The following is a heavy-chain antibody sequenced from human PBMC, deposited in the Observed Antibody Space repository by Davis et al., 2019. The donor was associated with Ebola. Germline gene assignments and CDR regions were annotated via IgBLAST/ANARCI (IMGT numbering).Heavy chain of an antibody. D-gene: IGHD3-16*01. Sequence: SETLSLTCAVYGGSFSGYYWSWIRQPPGKGLEWIGEINHSGSTNYNSSLKSRVTISVDTSKNQFSLKLSSVTAADTAVYYCATRARDYVWGNHRGYFDYWGQGTLVTVSS. J-gene: IGHJ4*02. V-gene: IGHV4-34*01. CDR3: ATRARDYVWGNHRGYFDY. CDR1: GGSFSGYY. CDR2: INHSGST.